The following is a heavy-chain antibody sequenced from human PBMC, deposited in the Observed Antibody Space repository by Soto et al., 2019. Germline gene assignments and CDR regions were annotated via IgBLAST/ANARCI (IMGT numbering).Heavy chain of an antibody. J-gene: IGHJ6*02. Sequence: LRLSCAASGFRFDDNAMHWVRQAPGKGLEWVSGISWNSGNIGYADSVKGRFTISRDNAKNTLPLQMNSLRTEDTAFYYCVKDMSGDYYAMDVWGQGTTVTVSS. V-gene: IGHV3-9*01. D-gene: IGHD3-10*01. CDR2: ISWNSGNI. CDR1: GFRFDDNA. CDR3: VKDMSGDYYAMDV.